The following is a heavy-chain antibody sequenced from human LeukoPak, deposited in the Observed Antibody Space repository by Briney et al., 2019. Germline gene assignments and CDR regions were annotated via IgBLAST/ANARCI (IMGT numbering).Heavy chain of an antibody. V-gene: IGHV3-23*01. CDR1: GFTFSSYA. J-gene: IGHJ4*02. Sequence: GGSLRPSCAASGFTFSSYAMSWVRQAPGKGLEWVSAISGSGGSTYYADSVKGRFTISRDNSKNTLYLQMNSLRAEDTAVYYCAKWGSSGWRPPFDYWGQGTLVTVSS. CDR2: ISGSGGST. D-gene: IGHD6-19*01. CDR3: AKWGSSGWRPPFDY.